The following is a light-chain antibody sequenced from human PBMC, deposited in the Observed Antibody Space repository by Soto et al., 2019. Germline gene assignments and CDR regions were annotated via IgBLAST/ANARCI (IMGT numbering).Light chain of an antibody. CDR1: QVISSY. J-gene: IGKJ1*01. Sequence: AIRMTQSPSSLSASTGDRVTITCRASQVISSYLAWYQQKPGKAPKLLIYAASTLRSGVPSRFSGSGSGTDFTLTISCLQSEDFATYYCQQYYSYPLKTFGQGTKVEIK. V-gene: IGKV1-8*01. CDR2: AAS. CDR3: QQYYSYPLKT.